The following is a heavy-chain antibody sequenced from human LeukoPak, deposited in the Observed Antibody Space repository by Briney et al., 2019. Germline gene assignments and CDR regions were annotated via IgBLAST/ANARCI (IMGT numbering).Heavy chain of an antibody. V-gene: IGHV4-59*01. J-gene: IGHJ5*02. CDR1: GASISRCY. CDR3: ARDGYDNWFDP. CDR2: IYYSGNT. D-gene: IGHD5-12*01. Sequence: SETLSLTCTVSGASISRCYWSWIRQPPGKGLEWIGYIYYSGNTNYNPSLKSRVTISEDTSKNQFSLILSSVTAADTAVYYCARDGYDNWFDPWGQGALVTVSS.